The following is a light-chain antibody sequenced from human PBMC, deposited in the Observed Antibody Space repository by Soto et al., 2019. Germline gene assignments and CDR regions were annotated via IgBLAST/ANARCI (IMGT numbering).Light chain of an antibody. CDR2: SAS. J-gene: IGKJ4*01. CDR1: QGFSTW. CDR3: QQANSFPRT. V-gene: IGKV1-12*01. Sequence: DLQMTQSPSSVSASVGDRVTITCRASQGFSTWLAWYRRKPGRAPELLIYSASSLHSGVPSRFSGSGSGTDFTLTISSLQPEEFATYYCQQANSFPRTFGGGTEVEIK.